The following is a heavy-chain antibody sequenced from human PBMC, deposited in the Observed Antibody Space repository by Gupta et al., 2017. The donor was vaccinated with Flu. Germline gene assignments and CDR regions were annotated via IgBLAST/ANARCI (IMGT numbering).Heavy chain of an antibody. J-gene: IGHJ5*02. D-gene: IGHD4-17*01. V-gene: IGHV1-46*01. Sequence: QVQLVQSGAEVKKPGASVKVSCQASGYTFTRSYMHWVRQAPGQGLEWMGIINPSGGSTSYAQKFQGRVTMTRDTSTSTVYMELSSLRSEDTAVYYCARAPVEAVTINWFDPWGQGTLVTVSS. CDR3: ARAPVEAVTINWFDP. CDR2: INPSGGST. CDR1: GYTFTRSY.